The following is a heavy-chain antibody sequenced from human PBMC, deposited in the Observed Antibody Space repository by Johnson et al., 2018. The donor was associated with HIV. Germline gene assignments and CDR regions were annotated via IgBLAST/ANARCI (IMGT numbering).Heavy chain of an antibody. D-gene: IGHD6-19*01. J-gene: IGHJ3*02. CDR1: GFTFDNYA. Sequence: VQLVESGGGVVRPGGSLRLSCGASGFTFDNYAMSWVRQAPGKGLEWVSGINWNGGRTGYADSVKGRFTISRDNAKNSLYLQMNSLRAEDTGLYYCARGDSSGWDAFDIWGQGTMVTVSS. CDR3: ARGDSSGWDAFDI. V-gene: IGHV3-20*04. CDR2: INWNGGRT.